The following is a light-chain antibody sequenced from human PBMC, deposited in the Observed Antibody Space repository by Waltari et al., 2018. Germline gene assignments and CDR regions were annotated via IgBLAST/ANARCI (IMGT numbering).Light chain of an antibody. CDR1: QSVLYSSNNKNY. Sequence: DIVMTQSRDSLALSLGERATSNDTSRQSVLYSSNNKNYLAWYQQKPGQPPKLLIYWASTRESGVPDRFSGSGSGTDFTLTISSLQAEDVAVYYCQQYYRTPLTFGGGTKVEIK. CDR3: QQYYRTPLT. J-gene: IGKJ4*01. V-gene: IGKV4-1*01. CDR2: WAS.